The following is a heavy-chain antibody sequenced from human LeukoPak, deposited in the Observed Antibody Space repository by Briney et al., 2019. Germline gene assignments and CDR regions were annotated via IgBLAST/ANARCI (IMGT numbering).Heavy chain of an antibody. D-gene: IGHD2-2*01. CDR3: AKDIEPCSSTSCYSAFDI. CDR2: ISGSGGST. CDR1: GFTFSSYA. V-gene: IGHV3-23*01. Sequence: GGSLRLSCAASGFTFSSYAMSWVRQAPGKGLEWVAAISGSGGSTYYADSVKGRFTISRDNSKNTLYLQMNSLRAEDTAVYYCAKDIEPCSSTSCYSAFDIWGQGTMVTVSS. J-gene: IGHJ3*02.